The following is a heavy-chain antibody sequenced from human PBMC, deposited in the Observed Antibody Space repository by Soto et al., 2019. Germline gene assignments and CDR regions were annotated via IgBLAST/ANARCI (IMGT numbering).Heavy chain of an antibody. CDR1: GFTFSSYG. V-gene: IGHV3-33*01. CDR3: ARGGDHTYYYDSSGYYRPIDY. J-gene: IGHJ4*02. CDR2: IWYDGSNK. D-gene: IGHD3-22*01. Sequence: GGSLRLSCAASGFTFSSYGMHWVRQAPGKGLEWVAVIWYDGSNKYYADSVKGRFTISRDNSKNTLYLQMNSLRAEDTAVYYCARGGDHTYYYDSSGYYRPIDYWGQGTLVTVSS.